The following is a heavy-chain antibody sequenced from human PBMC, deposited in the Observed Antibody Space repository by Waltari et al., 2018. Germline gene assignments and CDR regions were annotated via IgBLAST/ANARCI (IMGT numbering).Heavy chain of an antibody. CDR2: STTDGAYT. J-gene: IGHJ4*02. CDR1: GFTFSRYW. Sequence: EVQLVESGGGLVQRGGSLRLSCAASGFTFSRYWLYWVRQVPGKGLEWVSRSTTDGAYTDYADSVKGRFTASRDNSKNTLYLQMNTLGVEDTAIYFCVSGLWPSASWYLGFWGQGTLVTVSS. V-gene: IGHV3-74*02. D-gene: IGHD2-2*01. CDR3: VSGLWPSASWYLGF.